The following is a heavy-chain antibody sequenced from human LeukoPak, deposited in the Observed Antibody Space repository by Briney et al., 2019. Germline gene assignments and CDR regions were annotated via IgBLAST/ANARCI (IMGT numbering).Heavy chain of an antibody. V-gene: IGHV1-69*04. J-gene: IGHJ4*02. Sequence: SVKVSCKASGGTFSSYAISWVRQAPGQGLERMGRIIPILGIANYAQKFQGRVTITADKSTSTAYMELSSLRSEDTAVYYCEREATGTTWSLFDYWGQGILVTVSS. CDR2: IIPILGIA. CDR3: EREATGTTWSLFDY. D-gene: IGHD1-1*01. CDR1: GGTFSSYA.